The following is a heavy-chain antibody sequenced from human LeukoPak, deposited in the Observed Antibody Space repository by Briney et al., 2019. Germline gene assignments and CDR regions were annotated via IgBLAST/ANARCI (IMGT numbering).Heavy chain of an antibody. J-gene: IGHJ4*02. Sequence: GGSLRLSCAASGFTFSRYWMSWVRQAPGKGLEWVANIKEDGRQKYYVDSVKGRLTISRDNTKNSLFLQMNSLRAEDTAVYYCARGASGTYYFGYWGRGTLVTVSS. CDR2: IKEDGRQK. CDR3: ARGASGTYYFGY. CDR1: GFTFSRYW. D-gene: IGHD1-26*01. V-gene: IGHV3-7*01.